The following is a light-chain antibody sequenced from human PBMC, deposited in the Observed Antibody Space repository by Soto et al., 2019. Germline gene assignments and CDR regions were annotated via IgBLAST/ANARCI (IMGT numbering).Light chain of an antibody. V-gene: IGKV1-6*01. J-gene: IGKJ1*01. CDR3: LQDINYPWT. Sequence: IQMTQSPSSLSAYLGDRVTITCRASQGISNYLAWYQQKPGRLPKLLLFGASTLQSGVPARFSGSGSGTEFTLAISSLKPEDSETYYCLQDINYPWTFGQGTKVDIK. CDR1: QGISNY. CDR2: GAS.